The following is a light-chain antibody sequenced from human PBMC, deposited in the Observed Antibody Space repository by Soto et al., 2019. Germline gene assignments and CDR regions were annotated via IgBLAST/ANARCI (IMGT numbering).Light chain of an antibody. V-gene: IGLV2-14*01. Sequence: QSALTQPASVSGSPGQSITISCTGTTSDVGRYNYVSWYQQHPGKAPKLIIYDVSNRPSGVSNRFSGSKSGNTASLTISGLQAEDEADYYCNSYTSSSTYVFGNRTKVTVL. CDR3: NSYTSSSTYV. CDR2: DVS. J-gene: IGLJ1*01. CDR1: TSDVGRYNY.